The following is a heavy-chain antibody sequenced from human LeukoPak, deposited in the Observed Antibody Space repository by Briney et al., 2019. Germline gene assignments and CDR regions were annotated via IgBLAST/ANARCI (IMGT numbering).Heavy chain of an antibody. CDR2: ISAYNGNT. CDR3: ARRSLSDRFDI. V-gene: IGHV1-18*01. CDR1: GYTFTSYG. J-gene: IGHJ3*02. Sequence: ASVKVSCKASGYTFTSYGISGVRQAPGQGLEWMGWISAYNGNTNYPQKLQGRVTMTTYPSTSTAYMELRSLRSDDTAVYYCARRSLSDRFDIWGQGTMVTVSS.